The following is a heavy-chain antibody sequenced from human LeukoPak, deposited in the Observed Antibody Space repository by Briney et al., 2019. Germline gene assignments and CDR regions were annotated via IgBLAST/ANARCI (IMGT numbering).Heavy chain of an antibody. CDR3: AKGGYSGSGNYFDY. V-gene: IGHV3-66*01. D-gene: IGHD3-10*01. CDR2: IYTAGST. Sequence: GGSLRLSCAASGFTVSSNYMTWVRQAPGKGLQWVSVIYTAGSTYYADSVKGRFTISRDNSKNTLYLQMISLRAEDTAVYYCAKGGYSGSGNYFDYWGQGTLVTVSS. J-gene: IGHJ4*02. CDR1: GFTVSSNY.